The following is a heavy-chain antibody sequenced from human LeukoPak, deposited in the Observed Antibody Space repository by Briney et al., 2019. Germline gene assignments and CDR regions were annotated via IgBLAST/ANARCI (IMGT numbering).Heavy chain of an antibody. CDR2: IYHSGST. CDR1: GGSISSSSYF. J-gene: IGHJ5*02. CDR3: ARGKTWFDP. V-gene: IGHV4-61*01. Sequence: SETLSLTCTVSGGSISSSSYFWSWSRQPPGKGLEWIGSIYHSGSTNYSPSLKSRVTISVDTSKNQFSLKLTSVTAADTAMYYCARGKTWFDPWGQGTLVTVSS.